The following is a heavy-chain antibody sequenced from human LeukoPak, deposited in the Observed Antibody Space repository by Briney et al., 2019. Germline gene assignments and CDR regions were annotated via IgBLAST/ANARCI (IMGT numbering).Heavy chain of an antibody. V-gene: IGHV2-5*01. CDR1: DFSLSTPGMG. Sequence: SGPTLVKPTQTLTLTCTFSDFSLSTPGMGVGWIRQPPGKALEWLAFIYYNDGKRYSPSLRSRLTITRDTSKNQVVLAMTNMDPVDTATYYCAHLVVTIDWRSYFDYWGRGALVTVSS. CDR3: AHLVVTIDWRSYFDY. CDR2: IYYNDGK. D-gene: IGHD3-9*01. J-gene: IGHJ4*02.